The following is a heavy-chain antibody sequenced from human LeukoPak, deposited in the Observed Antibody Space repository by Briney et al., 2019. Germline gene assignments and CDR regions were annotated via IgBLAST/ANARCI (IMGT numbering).Heavy chain of an antibody. CDR3: ARDNPIQLWPNYYYYYYGMDV. Sequence: SGGSLRLSCAASGFTFSSYWMHWVRQAPGKGLVWVSRINIDGTGTSYADSVKGRFTISRDNAKNTLYLQMNSLRAEDTAVYYCARDNPIQLWPNYYYYYYGMDVWGQGTTVTVSS. V-gene: IGHV3-74*01. CDR2: INIDGTGT. CDR1: GFTFSSYW. J-gene: IGHJ6*02. D-gene: IGHD5-18*01.